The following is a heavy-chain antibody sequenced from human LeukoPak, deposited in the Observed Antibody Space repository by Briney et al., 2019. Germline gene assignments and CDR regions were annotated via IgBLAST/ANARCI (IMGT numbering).Heavy chain of an antibody. CDR1: GYTFTGYY. CDR2: INPNSGGT. D-gene: IGHD6-13*01. Sequence: GASVKASCKASGYTFTGYYMHWVRQAPGQGLEWMGWINPNSGGTNYAQKFQGRVTMTRDTSISTAYMELSRLRSDDTAVYYCARGGAKGSSWYQDAEKVGFDPWGQGTLVTVSS. V-gene: IGHV1-2*02. CDR3: ARGGAKGSSWYQDAEKVGFDP. J-gene: IGHJ5*02.